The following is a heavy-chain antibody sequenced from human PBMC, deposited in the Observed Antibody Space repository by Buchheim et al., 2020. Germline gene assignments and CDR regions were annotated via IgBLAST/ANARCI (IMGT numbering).Heavy chain of an antibody. D-gene: IGHD6-19*01. Sequence: EVQLVESGGGLVKPGGSLRLSCAASGFTFSDYSVTWVRQAPGKGLEWVSSISSSSIHVFYADSVKGRFTISRDNAKNSLFLQMHSLRVEDTAVYFCARIYGDGGIAVAGPLDYWGLGTL. V-gene: IGHV3-21*06. CDR2: ISSSSIHV. J-gene: IGHJ4*01. CDR1: GFTFSDYS. CDR3: ARIYGDGGIAVAGPLDY.